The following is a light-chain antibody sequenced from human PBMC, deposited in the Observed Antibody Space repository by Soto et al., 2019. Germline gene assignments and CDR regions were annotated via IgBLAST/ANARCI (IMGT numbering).Light chain of an antibody. CDR2: DND. Sequence: QSVLTQPPSVSAAPGQKVTISCSGSNSNIGSNSVSWYQQLPGTAPKLLIYDNDKRPSEIPDRFSGSRSGTSATLGIAGLQTGDEDDYYCGTWDSSLDAGVFGGGTKVTVL. V-gene: IGLV1-51*01. J-gene: IGLJ2*01. CDR1: NSNIGSNS. CDR3: GTWDSSLDAGV.